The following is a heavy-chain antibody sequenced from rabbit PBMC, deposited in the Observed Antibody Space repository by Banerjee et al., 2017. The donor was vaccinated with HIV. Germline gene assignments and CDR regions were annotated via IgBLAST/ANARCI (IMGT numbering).Heavy chain of an antibody. CDR2: TYTGSGGT. J-gene: IGHJ4*01. Sequence: TLEESGGDLVKPGASLILSCKASGIDSTMYAINWVRQAPGKGLEWVGCTYTGSGGTFYANWAKGRFTISKTSSTTVPLQMTSLTAADTATYFCARDSYGYAYALNLWGPGTLVTVS. CDR1: GIDSTMYA. D-gene: IGHD6-1*01. CDR3: ARDSYGYAYALNL. V-gene: IGHV1S40*01.